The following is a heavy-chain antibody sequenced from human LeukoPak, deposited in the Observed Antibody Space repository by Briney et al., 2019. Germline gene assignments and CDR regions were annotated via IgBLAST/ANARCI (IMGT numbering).Heavy chain of an antibody. J-gene: IGHJ6*03. CDR3: ARLQLDALLYYYYYYMDV. CDR1: GYSFTSYW. V-gene: IGHV5-51*01. Sequence: GESLKISCKGSGYSFTSYWIGWVRQMPGKGLEWMGIIYPGDSDTRYSPSFQGQVTISADKSISTAYLQWSSLKASDTAMYYCARLQLDALLYYYYYYMDVWGKGTTVTISS. CDR2: IYPGDSDT. D-gene: IGHD2-15*01.